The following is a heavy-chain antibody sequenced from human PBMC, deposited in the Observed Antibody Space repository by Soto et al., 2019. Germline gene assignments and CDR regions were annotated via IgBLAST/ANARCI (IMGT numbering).Heavy chain of an antibody. D-gene: IGHD6-19*01. CDR3: ARFPGQWLEWDNWFDP. V-gene: IGHV3-23*01. J-gene: IGHJ5*02. CDR2: ISGSGGST. CDR1: GFTFSSYA. Sequence: EVQLLESGGGLVQPGGSLRLSCAASGFTFSSYAMSWVRQAPGKGLEWVSAISGSGGSTYYADSVKGRFTISRDISKNTLYLQMNSLRAEDTAVYYCARFPGQWLEWDNWFDPWGQGTLVTVSS.